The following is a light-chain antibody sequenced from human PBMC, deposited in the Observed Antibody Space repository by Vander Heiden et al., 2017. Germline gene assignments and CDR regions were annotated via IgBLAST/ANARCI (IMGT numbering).Light chain of an antibody. CDR1: QSVSSN. CDR3: QQDKNWPQGT. V-gene: IGKV3-15*01. CDR2: GAS. J-gene: IGKJ4*01. Sequence: EIVMTQSPATLSVSPGERATLSCRASQSVSSNLAWYQQKPGQAPRLLIYGASTRDTGIPARFSGSGYGIEFTLTISSRQSEDFAVYYCQQDKNWPQGTFGGGTKVEIK.